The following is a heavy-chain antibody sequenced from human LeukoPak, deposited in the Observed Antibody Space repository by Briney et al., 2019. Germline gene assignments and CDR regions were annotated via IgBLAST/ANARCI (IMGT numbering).Heavy chain of an antibody. J-gene: IGHJ4*02. CDR3: AKDLGIAAAGPLFG. V-gene: IGHV3-23*01. Sequence: PGGSLRLSCAASGFTFSSYAMSWVRQAPGKGLEWVSAISGSGGSTYYADSVKGRFTISRDNSKTTLYLQTNSLRAEDTAVYYCAKDLGIAAAGPLFGWGQGTLVTVSS. D-gene: IGHD6-13*01. CDR2: ISGSGGST. CDR1: GFTFSSYA.